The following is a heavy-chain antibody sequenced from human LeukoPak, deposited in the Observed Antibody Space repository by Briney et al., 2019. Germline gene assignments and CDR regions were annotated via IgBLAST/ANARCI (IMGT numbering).Heavy chain of an antibody. CDR1: GFTFSSYA. CDR3: ARDHELATAVTYNNWFDP. J-gene: IGHJ5*02. Sequence: GGSLRLSCAASGFTFSSYAMHWVRQAPGKGLEWVAVISYDGSNKYYADSVEGRFTISRDNSKNTLYLQMNSLRAEDTAVYYCARDHELATAVTYNNWFDPWGQGTLVTVSS. D-gene: IGHD4-23*01. V-gene: IGHV3-30-3*01. CDR2: ISYDGSNK.